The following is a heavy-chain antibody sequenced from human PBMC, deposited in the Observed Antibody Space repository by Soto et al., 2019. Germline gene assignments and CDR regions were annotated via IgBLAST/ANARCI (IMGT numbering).Heavy chain of an antibody. D-gene: IGHD3-10*02. J-gene: IGHJ4*01. CDR2: LSADGFYR. CDR3: VRDRDLYRDMFHADL. Sequence: GGSLRLSCAASGFTFSSHAMTWFRQAPGKGLEWVSSLSADGFYRYYADSVKGRFTISRDNSKNTLYLQMSSLRVEDTAVYFCVRDRDLYRDMFHADLWGQGTLVTVSS. CDR1: GFTFSSHA. V-gene: IGHV3-23*01.